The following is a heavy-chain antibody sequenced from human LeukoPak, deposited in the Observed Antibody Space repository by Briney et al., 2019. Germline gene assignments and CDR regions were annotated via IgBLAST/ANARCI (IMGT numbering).Heavy chain of an antibody. D-gene: IGHD2-2*01. CDR2: IIPIFGTA. Sequence: SVKVSCKASGGTFSSYAISWVRQAPGQGLEWMGGIIPIFGTANYAQKFQGRVTITADESTSTAYMELSSLRSEDTAVYYCASLWVVPAATAYYYYYMDVWGKGTTVTVSS. CDR3: ASLWVVPAATAYYYYYMDV. V-gene: IGHV1-69*01. CDR1: GGTFSSYA. J-gene: IGHJ6*03.